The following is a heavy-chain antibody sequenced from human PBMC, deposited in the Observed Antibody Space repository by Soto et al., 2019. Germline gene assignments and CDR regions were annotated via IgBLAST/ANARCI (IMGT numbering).Heavy chain of an antibody. D-gene: IGHD6-19*01. CDR2: ISYDGSNK. V-gene: IGHV3-30-3*01. J-gene: IGHJ5*02. CDR3: ARDLYSSGWQYSWWFDP. CDR1: GFTFSSYA. Sequence: GGSLRLSCAASGFTFSSYAMHWVRQAPGKGLEWVAVISYDGSNKYYADSVKGRFTISRDNSKNTLYLQMNSLRAEDTAVYYCARDLYSSGWQYSWWFDPWGQGTLVTV.